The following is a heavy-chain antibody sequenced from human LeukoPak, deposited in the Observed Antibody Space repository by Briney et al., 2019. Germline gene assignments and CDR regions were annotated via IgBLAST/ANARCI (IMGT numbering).Heavy chain of an antibody. Sequence: GGSLRLSCAATTFTFRSYWMTWVRQAPGKGLEWVSYISTSSYIYYADSVKGRFTISRDDAKNSLYLQMNSLRAEDTAVYYCARERGYGDYNFDYWGQGALVTVSS. D-gene: IGHD4-17*01. CDR1: TFTFRSYW. CDR3: ARERGYGDYNFDY. CDR2: ISTSSYI. V-gene: IGHV3-21*01. J-gene: IGHJ4*02.